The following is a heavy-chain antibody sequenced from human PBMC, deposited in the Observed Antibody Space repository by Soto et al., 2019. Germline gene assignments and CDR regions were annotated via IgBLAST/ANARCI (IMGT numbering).Heavy chain of an antibody. D-gene: IGHD6-19*01. J-gene: IGHJ4*02. V-gene: IGHV1-18*01. CDR3: ARGTTSTGYSSGWSLGY. CDR1: GYTFTSYG. Sequence: QVQLVQSGAEVKKPGASVKVSCRASGYTFTSYGISWVRQAPGQGLEWMGWISAYNGNTNSAQKLQGRGTMTTDTTTSTAYMELRSLRSDDTAVYYCARGTTSTGYSSGWSLGYWGQGTLVTVSS. CDR2: ISAYNGNT.